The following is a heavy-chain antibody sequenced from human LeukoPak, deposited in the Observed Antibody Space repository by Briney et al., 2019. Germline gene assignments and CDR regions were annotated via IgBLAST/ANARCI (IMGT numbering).Heavy chain of an antibody. V-gene: IGHV4-34*01. D-gene: IGHD1-1*01. Sequence: KPSETLSLTCAVYGGSFSGYYWSWIRQPPGKGLEWIGEINHSGSTNYNPSLKSRVTISVDTSKNQFSLKLSSVTAADTAVYYCARGPGAGTTTDYWGQGTLVTVSS. CDR1: GGSFSGYY. CDR2: INHSGST. CDR3: ARGPGAGTTTDY. J-gene: IGHJ4*02.